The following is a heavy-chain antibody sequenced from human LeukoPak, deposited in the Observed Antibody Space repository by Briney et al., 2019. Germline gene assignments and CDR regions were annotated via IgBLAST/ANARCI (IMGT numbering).Heavy chain of an antibody. D-gene: IGHD5-18*01. CDR1: GFTFSSYW. CDR2: INSDGSST. CDR3: PRDPHTAMALYYFDY. Sequence: GGSLRLSCAASGFTFSSYWMHWVRQAPGKGLVWVSRINSDGSSTSYADSVKGRFTISRDNAKNTLYLQMNSLRAEDTAVYYCPRDPHTAMALYYFDYWGQGTLVTVSS. V-gene: IGHV3-74*01. J-gene: IGHJ4*02.